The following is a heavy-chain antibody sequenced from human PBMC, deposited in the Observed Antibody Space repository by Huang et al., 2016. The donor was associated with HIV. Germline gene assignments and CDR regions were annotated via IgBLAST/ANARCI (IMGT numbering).Heavy chain of an antibody. J-gene: IGHJ6*02. CDR1: GFTFYDYA. Sequence: EVQLVESGGGLVQPGRSLRLSCVVSGFTFYDYAMHWVRQAPGKGPEWGSGSNWNSGNKGYADSVRGRFTISRDNAKNSLYLQMNSLRAEDTALYYCGKDNGRDYYYGMDAWGRGTTVIVSS. CDR3: GKDNGRDYYYGMDA. V-gene: IGHV3-9*01. CDR2: SNWNSGNK.